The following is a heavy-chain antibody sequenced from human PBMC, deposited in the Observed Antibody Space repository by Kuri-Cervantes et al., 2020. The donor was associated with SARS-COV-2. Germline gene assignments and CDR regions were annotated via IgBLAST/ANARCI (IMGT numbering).Heavy chain of an antibody. CDR2: IYYSGST. CDR3: ARGGDNVNTDRYQLVFSPLYYFDY. J-gene: IGHJ4*02. V-gene: IGHV4-30-4*01. Sequence: SCTVSGGSISSGDYYWSWIRQPPGKGLEWIGYIYYSGSTYYNPSLKSRVTISVDTSKNQFSLKLSSVTAADTAVYYCARGGDNVNTDRYQLVFSPLYYFDYWGQGTLVTVSS. CDR1: GGSISSGDYY. D-gene: IGHD2-2*01.